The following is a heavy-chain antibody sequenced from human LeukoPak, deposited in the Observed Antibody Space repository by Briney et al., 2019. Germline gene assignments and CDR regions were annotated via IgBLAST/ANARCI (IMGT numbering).Heavy chain of an antibody. CDR2: IYYSGST. D-gene: IGHD6-6*01. Sequence: SETLSLTCTVSGGSISSYYWNWIRKPPGKGLEWIGYIYYSGSTNYDPSLKSRVTISVDTSKNQFSLKLSFVAAADTAVYYCARGSIAARNDAFDIWGQGTMVTVSS. CDR3: ARGSIAARNDAFDI. V-gene: IGHV4-59*01. J-gene: IGHJ3*02. CDR1: GGSISSYY.